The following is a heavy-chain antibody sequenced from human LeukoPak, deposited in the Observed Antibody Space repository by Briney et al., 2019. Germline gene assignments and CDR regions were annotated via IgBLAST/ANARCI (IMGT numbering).Heavy chain of an antibody. V-gene: IGHV4-34*01. CDR3: ARLATYYYDSSGYPCIDY. Sequence: SETLSLTCAVYGGSFSGYYWSWIRQPPGKGLEWIGEINHSGSTNYNPSLKSRVTISVDPSKNQFSLKLSSVTAADTAVYYCARLATYYYDSSGYPCIDYWGQGTLVTVSS. D-gene: IGHD3-22*01. J-gene: IGHJ4*02. CDR2: INHSGST. CDR1: GGSFSGYY.